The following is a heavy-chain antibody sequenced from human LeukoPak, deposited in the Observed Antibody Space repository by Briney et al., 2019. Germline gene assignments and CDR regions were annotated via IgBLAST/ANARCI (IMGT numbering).Heavy chain of an antibody. CDR2: ISYDGNNN. V-gene: IGHV3-30*04. Sequence: GRSLRLSCAASGFPFSGYAMHWVRQAPGKGLEWVAIISYDGNNNYYADSVKGRFSISRDNSKNTLYLQMSSLRAGDTALYYCAKDLNRGPASYYFDYWGQGTLVTVSS. CDR1: GFPFSGYA. CDR3: AKDLNRGPASYYFDY. J-gene: IGHJ4*02. D-gene: IGHD1-14*01.